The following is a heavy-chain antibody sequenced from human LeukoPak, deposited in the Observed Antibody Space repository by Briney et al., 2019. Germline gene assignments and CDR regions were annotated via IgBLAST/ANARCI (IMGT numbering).Heavy chain of an antibody. V-gene: IGHV1-46*01. Sequence: ASVKVSCKASGYTFTSYYMHWVRQAPGQGLEWMGIINPSGGSTSYAQRFQGRVTMTRDMSTSTVYTELSSLRSEDTAVYYCASSSSSVPWGQGTLVTVSS. CDR2: INPSGGST. CDR1: GYTFTSYY. CDR3: ASSSSSVP. J-gene: IGHJ5*02. D-gene: IGHD6-6*01.